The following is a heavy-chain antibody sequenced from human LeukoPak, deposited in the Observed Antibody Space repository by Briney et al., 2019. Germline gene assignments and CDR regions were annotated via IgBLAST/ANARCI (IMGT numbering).Heavy chain of an antibody. D-gene: IGHD3-10*01. CDR1: GGSITSDY. J-gene: IGHJ5*02. CDR3: ARHYYGSGSYRWFDP. Sequence: PSGTLSLTCTVSGGSITSDYWSWIRQPPGKGLEWIGYIYYSGSTNYNPSLKSRVTISVDTSKNQFSLKLNSVTAADTAVYYCARHYYGSGSYRWFDPWGQGTLVTVSS. CDR2: IYYSGST. V-gene: IGHV4-59*08.